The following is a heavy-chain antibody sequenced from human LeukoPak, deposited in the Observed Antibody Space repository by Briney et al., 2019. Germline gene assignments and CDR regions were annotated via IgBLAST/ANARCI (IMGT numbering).Heavy chain of an antibody. D-gene: IGHD2-15*01. CDR1: GGTFSRYA. CDR3: ARERCSGGSCYGGPYYFDY. CDR2: ISPIFGTV. V-gene: IGHV1-69*01. Sequence: SVKVSCKASGGTFSRYAISWVRQAPGQGLEWMGGISPIFGTVNYAQKFQGRVTITADESTSTAYMELSSLRSEDTAVYYCARERCSGGSCYGGPYYFDYWGQGTLVTVSS. J-gene: IGHJ4*02.